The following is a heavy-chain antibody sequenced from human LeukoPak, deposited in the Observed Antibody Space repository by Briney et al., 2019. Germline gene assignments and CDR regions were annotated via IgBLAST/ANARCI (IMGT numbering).Heavy chain of an antibody. D-gene: IGHD5-24*01. V-gene: IGHV1-69*04. CDR3: ARSDGYNYEGHFDY. J-gene: IGHJ4*02. Sequence: SVKVSCKASGGTFSSYAISWVRQAPGQGLEWMGRIIPILGIANYAQKFQGRVTITADKSTSTAYMELSSLRSEDTAVYYCARSDGYNYEGHFDYWGQGTLVTVSS. CDR2: IIPILGIA. CDR1: GGTFSSYA.